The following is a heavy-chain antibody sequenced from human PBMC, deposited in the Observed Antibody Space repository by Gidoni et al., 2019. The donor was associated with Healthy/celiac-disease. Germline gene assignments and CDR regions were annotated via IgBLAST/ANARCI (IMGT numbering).Heavy chain of an antibody. Sequence: QVQLQQWCAGLFKPSETLSLTCAVYGGSFSAYYWSWIRQPPGKGLEWIEEINHSGSTNDNPSLKSLVTISVDTSKNQFSLKRSSVTAADTAVYYCARGAVYDYVWGSYRPGYDYWGQGTLVTVSS. J-gene: IGHJ4*02. D-gene: IGHD3-16*02. CDR1: GGSFSAYY. V-gene: IGHV4-34*01. CDR2: INHSGST. CDR3: ARGAVYDYVWGSYRPGYDY.